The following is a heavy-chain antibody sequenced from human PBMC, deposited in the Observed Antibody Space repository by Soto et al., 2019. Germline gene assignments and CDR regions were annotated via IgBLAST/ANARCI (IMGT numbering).Heavy chain of an antibody. CDR2: IYYSGST. CDR1: GGSITSGGYY. Sequence: QVQLPESGPGLVNPSQTLSRTCTVSGGSITSGGYYWSWIRQHPGKGLEWIGYIYYSGSTYYNPVLNSVVTMTVATSKNQCAMKLRCVTAADTAVYYCARGTRSDFWSGYYPGWFEPWGQGTLVTVSS. D-gene: IGHD3-3*01. J-gene: IGHJ5*02. V-gene: IGHV4-31*01. CDR3: ARGTRSDFWSGYYPGWFEP.